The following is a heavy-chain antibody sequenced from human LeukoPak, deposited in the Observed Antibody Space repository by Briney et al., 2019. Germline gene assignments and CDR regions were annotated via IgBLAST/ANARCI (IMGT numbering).Heavy chain of an antibody. J-gene: IGHJ4*02. V-gene: IGHV4-39*01. Sequence: SETLSLTCTVSGGFISSSNYYWGWIRQPPGKGLEWIATIYYSGSTYHNPSLKSRVTVSVDTSKNQFSLNLSSMTTADTAVYYCARRLHYGSGSYYQFDYWGQGTLVTVSS. D-gene: IGHD3-10*01. CDR2: IYYSGST. CDR1: GGFISSSNYY. CDR3: ARRLHYGSGSYYQFDY.